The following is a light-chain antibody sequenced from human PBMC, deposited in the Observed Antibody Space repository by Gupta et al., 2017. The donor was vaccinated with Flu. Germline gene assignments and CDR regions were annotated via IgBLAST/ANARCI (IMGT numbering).Light chain of an antibody. CDR3: QQSDTTPLT. J-gene: IGKJ4*01. CDR1: QSIGGY. V-gene: IGKV1-39*01. CDR2: DAS. Sequence: DIQMTQFPSSLSASVGDRVTITCRAGQSIGGYLNWYQLKPGKAPKALIYDASNLQSGVPSRFSGRGSGTNFTVTITSLQPEDFGTYFCQQSDTTPLTFGGGTRVEIK.